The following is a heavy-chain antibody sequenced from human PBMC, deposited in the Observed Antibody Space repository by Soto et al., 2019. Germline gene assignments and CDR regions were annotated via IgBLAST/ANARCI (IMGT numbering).Heavy chain of an antibody. CDR3: ATTANYGDYDY. D-gene: IGHD4-17*01. Sequence: GASVKVSCKVSGYTLTELSIHWVRQAPLKGLEWMGGFDPEDGETIYAQKFQGRVTMTEDTSKETAYMELSSLRSEDTAVYYCATTANYGDYDYWGKGTRVTVSS. V-gene: IGHV1-24*01. CDR1: GYTLTELS. J-gene: IGHJ4*02. CDR2: FDPEDGET.